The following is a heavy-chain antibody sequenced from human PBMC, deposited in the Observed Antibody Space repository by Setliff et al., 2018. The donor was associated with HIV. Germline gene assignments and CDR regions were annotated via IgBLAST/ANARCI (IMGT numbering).Heavy chain of an antibody. CDR2: ISHSGTT. D-gene: IGHD3-16*01. CDR3: VRGDVMNSCDW. J-gene: IGHJ4*02. Sequence: SETLSLTCAVSGFSIKNDYYWGWIRQPPGKGLEWIGSISHSGTTFYNPSLKSRVTISLDTSKNQFSLEVNSMTATDTALYYCVRGDVMNSCDWWGRGTLVTV. CDR1: GFSIKNDYY. V-gene: IGHV4-38-2*01.